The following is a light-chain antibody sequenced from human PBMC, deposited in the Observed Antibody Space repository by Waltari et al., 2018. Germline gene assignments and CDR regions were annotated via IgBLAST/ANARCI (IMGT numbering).Light chain of an antibody. CDR2: KAS. CDR3: RQYNSFPLV. CDR1: QSISNW. Sequence: DIQMTQSPSTLSASVGDRVTITCRASQSISNWLAWYQQKPGKAPKLLIYKASTLEGGVPSRFSGSGSGTEFTLIISSLQPDDFATYYCRQYNSFPLVFGGGTKVEIK. V-gene: IGKV1-5*03. J-gene: IGKJ4*01.